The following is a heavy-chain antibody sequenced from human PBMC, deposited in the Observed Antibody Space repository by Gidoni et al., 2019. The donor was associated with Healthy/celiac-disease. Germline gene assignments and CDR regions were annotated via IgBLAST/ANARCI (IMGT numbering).Heavy chain of an antibody. CDR1: GFSFSTAW. V-gene: IGHV3-15*01. CDR2: IKSKTDGGTT. D-gene: IGHD4-17*01. J-gene: IGHJ4*02. CDR3: TSPLYGDYDY. Sequence: EVQLVESGGGLVKPGGSLRLSCAASGFSFSTAWMSWVRQAPGKGLEWVGRIKSKTDGGTTDYAAPVKGRFTISRDDSKNTLYLQMNSLKTEDTAVYYCTSPLYGDYDYWGQGTLVTVSS.